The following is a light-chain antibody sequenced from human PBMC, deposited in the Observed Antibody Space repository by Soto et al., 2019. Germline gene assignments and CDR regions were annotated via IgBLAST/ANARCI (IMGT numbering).Light chain of an antibody. CDR3: QQSYSTLAWT. CDR2: GAS. J-gene: IGKJ1*01. V-gene: IGKV1-39*01. Sequence: DIQMTQSPSSLSASVGDSVTISCRASQSISIYLNWYQQRPGNAPKLLIYGASSLQSGVPSRFSGSGSGTDFTLTISSLQPEDFATYYCQQSYSTLAWTFGQGTKVDIK. CDR1: QSISIY.